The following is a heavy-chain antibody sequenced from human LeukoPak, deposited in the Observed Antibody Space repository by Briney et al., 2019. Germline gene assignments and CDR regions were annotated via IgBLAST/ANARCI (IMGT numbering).Heavy chain of an antibody. J-gene: IGHJ4*02. Sequence: SETLSLTCTVSGGSINSYYWNWIRQPPGKGLEWIGYIHYSGSTNHNPSLRSRVTISVDTSKNQFSLKLSSVTAADTAVYYCATAHGNRWTFDFWGQGTLVTVSS. CDR3: ATAHGNRWTFDF. D-gene: IGHD4-23*01. CDR2: IHYSGST. V-gene: IGHV4-59*01. CDR1: GGSINSYY.